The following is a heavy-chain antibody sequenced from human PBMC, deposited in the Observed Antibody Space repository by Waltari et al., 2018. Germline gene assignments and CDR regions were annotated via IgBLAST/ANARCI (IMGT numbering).Heavy chain of an antibody. CDR1: GFTFSSYS. D-gene: IGHD2-8*02. CDR3: AKIGSTGRYYFDY. J-gene: IGHJ4*02. V-gene: IGHV3-21*01. CDR2: ISSSSSYI. Sequence: EVQLVESGGGLVKPGGSLRLSCAASGFTFSSYSMNWVRQAPGKGLEWVSSISSSSSYIYYADSVKGRFTISRDNAKNSLYLQMNSLRAEDTAVYYCAKIGSTGRYYFDYWGQGTLVTVSS.